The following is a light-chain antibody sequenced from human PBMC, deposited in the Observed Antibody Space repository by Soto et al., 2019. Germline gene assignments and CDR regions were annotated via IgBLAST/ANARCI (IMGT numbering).Light chain of an antibody. V-gene: IGKV3-11*01. CDR2: DAS. Sequence: EIVLTQSPATLSLSAGERATLSCRASQSVSSHLAWYQQKPGQAPRLLIYDASIRATGIPARFSGSGSGTDFTLTISSLEPEDFAVYYCQQRNDWPPWTFGQGTKGEIK. J-gene: IGKJ1*01. CDR3: QQRNDWPPWT. CDR1: QSVSSH.